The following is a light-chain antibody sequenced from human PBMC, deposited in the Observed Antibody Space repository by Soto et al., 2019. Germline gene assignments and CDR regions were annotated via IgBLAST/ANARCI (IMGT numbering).Light chain of an antibody. Sequence: EIVLTQSPGTVSLSPGERATLSCRASQSIGSNYVAWYQQKPGQAPRLLISGASNRATGIPDRFSGSGSATDFTLTISSLEAEDFAVDYCHQYARPPFTFGPGTTVDIK. J-gene: IGKJ3*01. CDR2: GAS. CDR1: QSIGSNY. CDR3: HQYARPPFT. V-gene: IGKV3-20*01.